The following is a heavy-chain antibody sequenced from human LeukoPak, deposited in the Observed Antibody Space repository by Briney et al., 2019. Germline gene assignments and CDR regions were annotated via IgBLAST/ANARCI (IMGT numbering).Heavy chain of an antibody. CDR3: ARDFYRVVVSHFDY. D-gene: IGHD2-21*01. CDR1: GFTFSSYW. V-gene: IGHV3-74*01. J-gene: IGHJ4*02. CDR2: IKSDGSST. Sequence: PGGSLRLSCAASGFTFSSYWMHWVRHAPGNGLVWVSRIKSDGSSTSYADSVKGRFTISRDNAKNTLYLQMNSLRAEDTAVYYCARDFYRVVVSHFDYWGQGTLVTVSS.